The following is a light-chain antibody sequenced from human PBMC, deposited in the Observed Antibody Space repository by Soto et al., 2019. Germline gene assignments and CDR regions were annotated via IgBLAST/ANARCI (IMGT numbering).Light chain of an antibody. CDR1: QSISSW. CDR2: DAS. V-gene: IGKV1-5*01. CDR3: QQYNSYSPTWT. J-gene: IGKJ1*01. Sequence: IQMTQSPSSLSASVGDRVTITCRAIQSISSWLAWYQQKPGKAPKLLIYDASSLESGVPSRFSGSGSGTEFTLTISSLQPDDFATYYCQQYNSYSPTWTFGQGTKVDNK.